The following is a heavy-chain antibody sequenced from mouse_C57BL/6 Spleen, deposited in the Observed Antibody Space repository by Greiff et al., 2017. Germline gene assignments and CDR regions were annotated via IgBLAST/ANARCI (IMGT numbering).Heavy chain of an antibody. CDR2: IDPENGDT. Sequence: VQLQQPGAELVRPGASVKLSCTASSFNIKDDYMHWVKQRPEQGLEWIGWIDPENGDTEYASKFQGKATITADTSSNTAYLQLSSLTSEDTAVYYCTRLRRGYWGQGTTLTVSS. CDR3: TRLRRGY. D-gene: IGHD2-4*01. CDR1: SFNIKDDY. V-gene: IGHV14-4*01. J-gene: IGHJ2*01.